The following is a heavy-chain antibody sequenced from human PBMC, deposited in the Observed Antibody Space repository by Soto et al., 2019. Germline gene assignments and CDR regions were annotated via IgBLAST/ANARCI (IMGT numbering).Heavy chain of an antibody. Sequence: QLQLQESGPGLVKPSETLSLTCTVSGGSISSSSYYWGWIRQPPGKGLEWIGSIYYSGSTYYNPSLKSRVTISVDTSKNQFSLKLSSVTAADTAVYYCARHVVVPTYYYYSMDVWGQGTTVTVSS. V-gene: IGHV4-39*01. CDR1: GGSISSSSYY. J-gene: IGHJ6*02. D-gene: IGHD2-15*01. CDR2: IYYSGST. CDR3: ARHVVVPTYYYYSMDV.